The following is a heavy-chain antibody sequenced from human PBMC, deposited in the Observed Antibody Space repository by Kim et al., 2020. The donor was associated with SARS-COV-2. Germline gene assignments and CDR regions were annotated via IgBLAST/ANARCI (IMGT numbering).Heavy chain of an antibody. D-gene: IGHD7-27*01. V-gene: IGHV7-4-1*02. Sequence: TYAPGFTGRFVLSLDTSVSTAYLQISSLKAEDTAVYYCARDSHWGRYFDLWGRGTLVTVSS. CDR3: ARDSHWGRYFDL. J-gene: IGHJ2*01.